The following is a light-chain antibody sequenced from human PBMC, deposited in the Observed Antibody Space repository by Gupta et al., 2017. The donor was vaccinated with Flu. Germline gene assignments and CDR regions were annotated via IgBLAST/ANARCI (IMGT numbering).Light chain of an antibody. J-gene: IGLJ2*01. CDR1: STHSGSNT. Sequence: RVTSAGSGTSTHSGSNTVSWYQQLPGAAPKVLIYKKDERAAGAAARCSGTQSGASASLVIDGLQAEDEAIYFCAQWDDGLDGPVFGGGTRLTVL. CDR2: KKD. V-gene: IGLV1-44*01. CDR3: AQWDDGLDGPV.